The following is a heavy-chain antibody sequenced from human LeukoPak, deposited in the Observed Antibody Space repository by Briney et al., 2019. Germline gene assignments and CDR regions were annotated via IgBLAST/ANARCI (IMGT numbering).Heavy chain of an antibody. CDR1: SYTFTSYG. D-gene: IGHD2-2*01. J-gene: IGHJ4*02. CDR3: ARDRCSSTSCYFDY. V-gene: IGHV1-18*01. CDR2: ISAYNGNT. Sequence: ASVKVSCKASSYTFTSYGICWVRQAPGQGLEWMGWISAYNGNTNYAQKLQGRVTMTTDTSTSTAYMELRSLRSDDTAVYYCARDRCSSTSCYFDYWGQGTLVTVSS.